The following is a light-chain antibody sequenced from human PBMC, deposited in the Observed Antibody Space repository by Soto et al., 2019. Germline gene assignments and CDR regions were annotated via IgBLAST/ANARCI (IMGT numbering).Light chain of an antibody. J-gene: IGKJ2*01. CDR3: QQSYSTPYT. V-gene: IGKV1-39*01. Sequence: DIQMTQSPSSLSASVGDRVTITCRASQSITNYLNWYQQKPWKAPKLLMYAISTLQSGVPSRFGGSGSGTEFTLTISSLQPDDFATYYCQQSYSTPYTFGQGTKVDIK. CDR1: QSITNY. CDR2: AIS.